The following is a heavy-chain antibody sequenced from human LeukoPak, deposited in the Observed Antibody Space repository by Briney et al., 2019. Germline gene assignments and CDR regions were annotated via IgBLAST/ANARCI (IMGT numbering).Heavy chain of an antibody. D-gene: IGHD2-21*02. CDR1: GFTFSIYA. V-gene: IGHV3-23*01. Sequence: GGSLRLSCAASGFTFSIYAMSWVRQAPGKGLEWVSAISGSGGTAYYADSVKGRFTISRDNSKNTLYLQMNSLRAEDTAVYYCAKDGPLAYCGGDCYPYWYFDLWGRGTLVTVSS. CDR3: AKDGPLAYCGGDCYPYWYFDL. CDR2: ISGSGGTA. J-gene: IGHJ2*01.